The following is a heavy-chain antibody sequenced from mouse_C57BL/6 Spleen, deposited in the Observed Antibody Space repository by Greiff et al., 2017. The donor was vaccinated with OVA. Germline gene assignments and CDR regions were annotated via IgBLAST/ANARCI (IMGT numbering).Heavy chain of an antibody. CDR2: IWSDGST. D-gene: IGHD2-4*01. Sequence: VQLKESGPGLVAPSQSLSITCTVSGFSLTSYGVHWVRQPPGKGLEWLVVIWSDGSTTYNSALKSRLSISKDNSKSQVFLKMNSLQTDDTAMYYCARHYYDYGYWYFDVWGTGTTVTVSS. J-gene: IGHJ1*03. V-gene: IGHV2-6-1*01. CDR3: ARHYYDYGYWYFDV. CDR1: GFSLTSYG.